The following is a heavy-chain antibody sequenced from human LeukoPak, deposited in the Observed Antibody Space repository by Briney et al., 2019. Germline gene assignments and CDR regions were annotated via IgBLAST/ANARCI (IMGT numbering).Heavy chain of an antibody. J-gene: IGHJ5*02. D-gene: IGHD3-10*01. CDR3: ARDRLESVLLWFGELLEGDWFDP. CDR1: GGSISSGGYY. V-gene: IGHV4-61*08. Sequence: SETLSLTCTVSGGSISSGGYYWSWIRQHPGKGLEWIGYIYYSGSTNYNPSLKSRVTISVDTSKNQFSLKLSSVTAADTAVYYCARDRLESVLLWFGELLEGDWFDPWGQGTLVTVSS. CDR2: IYYSGST.